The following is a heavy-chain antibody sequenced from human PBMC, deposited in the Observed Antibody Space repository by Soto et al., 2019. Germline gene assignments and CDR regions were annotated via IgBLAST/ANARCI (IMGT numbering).Heavy chain of an antibody. V-gene: IGHV1-3*01. CDR3: ARDGRLWLQLYYYGMDV. CDR1: GYTFTSYA. Sequence: ASVKVSCKASGYTFTSYAMHWVRQAPGQRLEWMGWINAGNGNTKYSQKFQGRVTITRDTSASTAYMELSSLRSEDTAVYYCARDGRLWLQLYYYGMDVWGQGTTVNVSS. D-gene: IGHD5-18*01. CDR2: INAGNGNT. J-gene: IGHJ6*02.